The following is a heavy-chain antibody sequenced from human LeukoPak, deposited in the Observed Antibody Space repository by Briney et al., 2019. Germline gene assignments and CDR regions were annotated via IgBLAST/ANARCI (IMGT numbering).Heavy chain of an antibody. CDR3: ARRGWFDP. Sequence: PSETLSLTCAVYGGSFSGYYWSWIRQPPGKGLEWIGEINHSGSTNYNPSLKSRVTISVDTYKNQFSLKLSSVTAAATAVYYCARRGWFDPWGQGTLVTVSS. J-gene: IGHJ5*02. CDR1: GGSFSGYY. V-gene: IGHV4-34*01. CDR2: INHSGST.